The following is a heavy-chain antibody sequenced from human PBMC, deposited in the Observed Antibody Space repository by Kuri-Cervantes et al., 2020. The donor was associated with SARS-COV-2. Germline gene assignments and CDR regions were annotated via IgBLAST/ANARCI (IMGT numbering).Heavy chain of an antibody. CDR1: GYTFTGYY. V-gene: IGHV1-2*02. Sequence: SVTVSCKASGYTFTGYYMHWVRQAPGQGLEWMGWINPNSGGTHYAQKFQGRVTMTRDTSISTDYMELSRLRSDDTAVYYCARDMGTYYYYGMDVWGQGTTVTVSS. D-gene: IGHD1-1*01. J-gene: IGHJ6*02. CDR2: INPNSGGT. CDR3: ARDMGTYYYYGMDV.